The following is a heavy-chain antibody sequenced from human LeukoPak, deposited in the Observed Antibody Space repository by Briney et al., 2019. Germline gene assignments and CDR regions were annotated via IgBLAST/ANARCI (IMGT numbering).Heavy chain of an antibody. D-gene: IGHD6-6*01. CDR3: AKYHSSSSNAFDI. CDR1: GFTFSSYG. J-gene: IGHJ3*02. V-gene: IGHV3-23*01. Sequence: GRSLRLSCAASGFTFSSYGIHWVRQAPGKGLEWVSAISGSGGSTYYADSVKGRFTISRDNSKNTLYLQMNSLRAEDTAVYYCAKYHSSSSNAFDIWGQGTMVTVSS. CDR2: ISGSGGST.